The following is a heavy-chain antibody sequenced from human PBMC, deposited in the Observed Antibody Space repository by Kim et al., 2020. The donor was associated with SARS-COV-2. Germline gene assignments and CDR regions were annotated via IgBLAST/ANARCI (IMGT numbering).Heavy chain of an antibody. Sequence: ADSVKGRLTVSRDNSKHSLYLQMNSLRAEDTALYYCAKDISDSATGYFDYWGQGTLVTVSS. D-gene: IGHD1-26*01. CDR3: AKDISDSATGYFDY. V-gene: IGHV3-43D*03. J-gene: IGHJ4*02.